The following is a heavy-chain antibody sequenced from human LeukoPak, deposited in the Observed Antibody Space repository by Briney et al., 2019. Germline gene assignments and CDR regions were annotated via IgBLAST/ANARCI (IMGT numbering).Heavy chain of an antibody. Sequence: ETLSLTCTVSGGSISSYYWSWIRQPPGKGLEWVSAISGSGGSTYYADSVKGRFTISRDNSKNTLYLQMNSLRAEDTAVYYCAKGRQQLPQDYWGQGTLVTVSS. V-gene: IGHV3-23*01. J-gene: IGHJ4*02. CDR2: ISGSGGST. CDR3: AKGRQQLPQDY. CDR1: GGSISSYY. D-gene: IGHD6-13*01.